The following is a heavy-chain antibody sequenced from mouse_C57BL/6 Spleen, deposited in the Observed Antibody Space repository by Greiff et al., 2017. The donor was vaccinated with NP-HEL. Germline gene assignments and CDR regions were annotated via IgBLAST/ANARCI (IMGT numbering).Heavy chain of an antibody. V-gene: IGHV1-53*01. CDR3: ARSDWGGFYWYFDV. J-gene: IGHJ1*03. CDR1: GYTFTSYW. D-gene: IGHD4-1*01. Sequence: VQLQQPGTELVKPGASVKLSCKASGYTFTSYWMHWVKQRPGQGLEWIGNINPSNGGTNYNEKFKSKATLTVDKSSSTAYMQLSSLTSEDSAVDYCARSDWGGFYWYFDVWGTGTTVTVSS. CDR2: INPSNGGT.